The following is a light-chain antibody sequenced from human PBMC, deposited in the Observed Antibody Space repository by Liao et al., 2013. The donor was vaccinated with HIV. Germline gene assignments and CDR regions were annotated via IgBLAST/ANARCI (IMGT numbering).Light chain of an antibody. V-gene: IGLV3-21*01. CDR1: NIGSRG. Sequence: SYVLTQPPSVSVAPGQTAVITCGGNNIGSRGVHWYQQRPGQAPVLAMYYNSDRPSGIPERFSGSSSGTTVTLTISGVQAEDEADYYCQSADSSGTYWVFGGGTKLTVL. J-gene: IGLJ3*02. CDR3: QSADSSGTYWV. CDR2: YNS.